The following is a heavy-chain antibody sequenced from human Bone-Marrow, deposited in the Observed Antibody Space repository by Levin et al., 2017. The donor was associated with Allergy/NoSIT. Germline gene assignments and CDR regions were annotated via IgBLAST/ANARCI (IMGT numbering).Heavy chain of an antibody. Sequence: QTGGSLRLSCAVSGFTFSNYAMSWVRQAPGKGLEWVSAISGSGGTTYYADSVKGRFTISRDNSKNTLYLQMDSLRGEDTARYYCAKGIVVASKPAGALVCFDWWGQGTQVLVSS. CDR1: GFTFSNYA. CDR2: ISGSGGTT. CDR3: AKGIVVASKPAGALVCFDW. D-gene: IGHD2-15*01. V-gene: IGHV3-23*01. J-gene: IGHJ4*02.